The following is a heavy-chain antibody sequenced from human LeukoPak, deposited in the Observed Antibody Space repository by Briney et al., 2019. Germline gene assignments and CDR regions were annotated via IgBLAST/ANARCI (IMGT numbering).Heavy chain of an antibody. V-gene: IGHV4-34*01. D-gene: IGHD3-22*01. Sequence: SETLSLTCAVYGGSFSGYYWSWIRQPPGKGLEWIGEINHSGSTNYNPSLKSRVTISVDTSKNQFSLKLSSVTAADTAVYYCARGNRYYYDSSGYRPNRIFGYWGQGTLVTVSS. CDR3: ARGNRYYYDSSGYRPNRIFGY. CDR1: GGSFSGYY. J-gene: IGHJ4*02. CDR2: INHSGST.